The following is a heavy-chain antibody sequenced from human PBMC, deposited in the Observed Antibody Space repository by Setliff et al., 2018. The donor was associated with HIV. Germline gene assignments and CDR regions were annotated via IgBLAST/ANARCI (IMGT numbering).Heavy chain of an antibody. J-gene: IGHJ6*03. V-gene: IGHV4-59*01. D-gene: IGHD6-19*01. Sequence: PSETLSLTCNVSGGSIGSYHWAWIRQSPGKGLEYIGNIRNSGYTNYNPSLKSRLNMSVDTSNYQISLKLTAVTAADTAVYYCAREFSERSPNPDHYYYYMDVWGKGTTVTVS. CDR2: IRNSGYT. CDR3: AREFSERSPNPDHYYYYMDV. CDR1: GGSIGSYH.